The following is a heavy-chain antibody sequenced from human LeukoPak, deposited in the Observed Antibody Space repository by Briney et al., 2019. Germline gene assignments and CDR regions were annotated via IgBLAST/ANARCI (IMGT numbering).Heavy chain of an antibody. CDR1: GFTFSNAW. Sequence: PGGSLRLSYAASGFTFSNAWMNWVRQVPGKGLEWVANIKQDGSEKYCVDSVKGRFTISRDNAKNSLYLQMNSLRAEDTAVYYCAKKEVQLERRGAFDIWGQGTMVAVSS. J-gene: IGHJ3*02. D-gene: IGHD1-1*01. V-gene: IGHV3-7*02. CDR2: IKQDGSEK. CDR3: AKKEVQLERRGAFDI.